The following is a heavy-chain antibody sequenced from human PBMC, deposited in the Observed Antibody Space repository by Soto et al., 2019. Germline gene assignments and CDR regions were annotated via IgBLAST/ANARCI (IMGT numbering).Heavy chain of an antibody. CDR2: ISSSSSYI. V-gene: IGHV3-21*01. Sequence: PGGSLRLSCAASGFTFSSYSMNWVRQAPGKGLEWVSSISSSSSYIYYADSVKGRFTISRDNAKNSLYLRMNSLRAEDTAVYYCARENSGEFDYWGQGTLVTVSS. J-gene: IGHJ4*02. CDR1: GFTFSSYS. CDR3: ARENSGEFDY.